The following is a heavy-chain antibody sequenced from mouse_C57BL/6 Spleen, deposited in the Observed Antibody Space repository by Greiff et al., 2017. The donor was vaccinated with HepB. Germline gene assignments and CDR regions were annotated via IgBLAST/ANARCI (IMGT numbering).Heavy chain of an antibody. Sequence: EVMLVESGGDLVKPGGSLKLSCAASGFTFSSYGMSWVRQTPDKRLEWVATISSGGSYTYYPDSVKGRFTISRDNAKNTLYLQMSSLKSEDTAMYYCARQELGPYYYAMDYWGQGTSDTVSS. J-gene: IGHJ4*01. CDR2: ISSGGSYT. CDR1: GFTFSSYG. V-gene: IGHV5-6*02. CDR3: ARQELGPYYYAMDY. D-gene: IGHD4-1*01.